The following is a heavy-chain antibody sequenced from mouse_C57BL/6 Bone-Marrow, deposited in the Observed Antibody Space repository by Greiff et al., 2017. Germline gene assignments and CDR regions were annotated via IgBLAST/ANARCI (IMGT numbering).Heavy chain of an antibody. J-gene: IGHJ4*01. D-gene: IGHD1-3*01. CDR3: ANGELNGYAMDY. Sequence: EVHLVESGGGLVKPGGSLKLSCAASGFTFSDYGMHWVRQAPEKGLEWVAYISSGSSTIYYADTVKGRFTISRDNAKNTLFLQMTSLRSEDTAMYYCANGELNGYAMDYWGKGTSVTVSS. V-gene: IGHV5-17*01. CDR2: ISSGSSTI. CDR1: GFTFSDYG.